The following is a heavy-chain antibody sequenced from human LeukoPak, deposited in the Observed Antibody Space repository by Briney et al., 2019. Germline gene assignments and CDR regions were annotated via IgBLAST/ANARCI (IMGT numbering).Heavy chain of an antibody. D-gene: IGHD6-19*01. Sequence: PSETLSLTCTVSGGSISSGDYYWSWIRQPPGKGLEWIGYIYYSGSTYYNPSLKSRVTISVDTSKNQFSLKLSSVTAADTAVYYCASRPIPVDIFDYWGQGTLVTVSS. CDR2: IYYSGST. V-gene: IGHV4-30-4*01. CDR1: GGSISSGDYY. J-gene: IGHJ4*02. CDR3: ASRPIPVDIFDY.